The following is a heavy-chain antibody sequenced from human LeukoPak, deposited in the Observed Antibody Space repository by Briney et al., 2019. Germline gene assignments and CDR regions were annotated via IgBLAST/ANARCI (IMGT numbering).Heavy chain of an antibody. V-gene: IGHV3-30*02. Sequence: GGSLRLSCAASGFTFSTSGMHWVRQAPGKGLEWVAFIRYDRSSKYFADSVKGRFTISRDNSKNTLYLQMNSLRAEDTAVYYCAKGLTYGFDYWGQGTLVTVSS. J-gene: IGHJ4*02. CDR3: AKGLTYGFDY. D-gene: IGHD3-10*01. CDR1: GFTFSTSG. CDR2: IRYDRSSK.